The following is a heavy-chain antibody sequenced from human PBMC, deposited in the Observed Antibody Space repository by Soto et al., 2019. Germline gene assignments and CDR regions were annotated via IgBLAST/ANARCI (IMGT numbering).Heavy chain of an antibody. CDR1: GYSISAYY. Sequence: QVQLVQSGTEVKKPGASVKVSCQASGYSISAYYIHWVRQAPGQGLEWMGWIDPKNGGTVSAQKFKVRLTMTRDTSISTVYMDLSGLTSDDTALYFCGRDDYGIFPYWGQGSLVTVSS. D-gene: IGHD3-10*01. CDR3: GRDDYGIFPY. V-gene: IGHV1-2*02. CDR2: IDPKNGGT. J-gene: IGHJ4*02.